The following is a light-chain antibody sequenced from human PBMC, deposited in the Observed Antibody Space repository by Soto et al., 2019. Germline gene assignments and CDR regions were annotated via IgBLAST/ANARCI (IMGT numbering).Light chain of an antibody. Sequence: ETVLTQSPGTLSLSPGERATLSCRASQSVSSSYLAWYQQKPGQAPRILIYGASSRATGIPDRFSGSGSGTDFTLTISRLEPEDFAEYYCQQYGSSSYTFGQGTKLEIK. CDR1: QSVSSSY. CDR3: QQYGSSSYT. J-gene: IGKJ2*01. CDR2: GAS. V-gene: IGKV3-20*01.